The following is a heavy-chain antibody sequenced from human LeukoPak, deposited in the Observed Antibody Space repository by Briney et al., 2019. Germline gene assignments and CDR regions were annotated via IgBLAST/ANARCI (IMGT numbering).Heavy chain of an antibody. V-gene: IGHV4-4*02. Sequence: SETLSLTCSVSGGSISSSNWWSWVRQPPGKGLEWIGEIYNSGSTNSNPSLKSRVTISVDKSKNQFSLKLNSVTAADTAVYYCARGPHYYGSGSYYMGFDYWGQGTLVTVSS. CDR3: ARGPHYYGSGSYYMGFDY. J-gene: IGHJ4*02. CDR1: GGSISSSNW. D-gene: IGHD3-10*01. CDR2: IYNSGST.